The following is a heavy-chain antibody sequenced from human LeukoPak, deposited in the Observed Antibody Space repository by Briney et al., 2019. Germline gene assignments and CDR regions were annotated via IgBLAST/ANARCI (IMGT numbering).Heavy chain of an antibody. CDR3: ARGAVADLLFDY. Sequence: GASVKVSCKASGGTFSSYAIRWVREAPGQGLEWMGGIIPIFGTANYAQKFQGRVTITADESTSTAYMELSSLRSEDTAVYYCARGAVADLLFDYWGQGTLVTVSS. D-gene: IGHD6-19*01. J-gene: IGHJ4*02. V-gene: IGHV1-69*13. CDR1: GGTFSSYA. CDR2: IIPIFGTA.